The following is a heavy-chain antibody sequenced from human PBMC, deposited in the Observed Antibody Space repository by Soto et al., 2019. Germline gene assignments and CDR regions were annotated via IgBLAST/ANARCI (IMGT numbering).Heavy chain of an antibody. CDR2: INWNSGSI. D-gene: IGHD6-19*01. J-gene: IGHJ4*02. CDR3: AKERGGVAAY. V-gene: IGHV3-9*01. CDR1: GFTFQDYV. Sequence: EAQLVESGGGLVQPGRSLRLSCVASGFTFQDYVMHWVRQAPGKGLEWVSGINWNSGSIGYADSVKGRFTISRDNAKNSPYLQMNRLRPEDTALYYCAKERGGVAAYWGQGTLVTVSS.